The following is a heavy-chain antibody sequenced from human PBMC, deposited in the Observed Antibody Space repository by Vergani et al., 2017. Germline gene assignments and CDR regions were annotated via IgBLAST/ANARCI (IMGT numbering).Heavy chain of an antibody. CDR2: IYAGDSDV. J-gene: IGHJ5*02. D-gene: IGHD3-3*01. Sequence: EVQLVQSGAEVKKPGESLKISCQGSGYSITNYWIAWVRQRPGKGLEWMGIIYAGDSDVRYSPSFQGQVTMSVDKSLSTAYLQWSSLKASDTATYYCANTPDFSSLYSSYNWFDPWGQGTQVTVSS. CDR1: GYSITNYW. CDR3: ANTPDFSSLYSSYNWFDP. V-gene: IGHV5-51*03.